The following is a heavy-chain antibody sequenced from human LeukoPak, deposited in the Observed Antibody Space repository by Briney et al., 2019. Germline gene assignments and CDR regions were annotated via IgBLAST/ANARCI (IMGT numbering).Heavy chain of an antibody. D-gene: IGHD3-10*01. V-gene: IGHV3-9*01. CDR3: AKDFGSGSYGRTAGFSMFDY. CDR1: GFRLDDYA. Sequence: GGSLRLSCAASGFRLDDYAMHWVRQAPGKGLEWDSGISWNSGTLAYADSVKGRFTISRDNAKNSLYLQMNSLRAEDTALYYCAKDFGSGSYGRTAGFSMFDYWGQGTLVTVSS. J-gene: IGHJ4*02. CDR2: ISWNSGTL.